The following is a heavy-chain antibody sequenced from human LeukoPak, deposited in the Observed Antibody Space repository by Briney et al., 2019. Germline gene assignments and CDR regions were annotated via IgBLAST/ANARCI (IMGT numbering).Heavy chain of an antibody. CDR1: DYTFPSHG. CDR2: ISASNGNT. V-gene: IGHV1-18*01. D-gene: IGHD6-13*01. CDR3: TGTGITASRIDY. Sequence: ASVKVSCKASDYTFPSHGLSWVRQASGQGLEWMGWISASNGNTDYAQKFQGRLTMTTDASTKTAYMELRSLRSDDTAMYYCTGTGITASRIDYWGQGTLVTVSS. J-gene: IGHJ4*02.